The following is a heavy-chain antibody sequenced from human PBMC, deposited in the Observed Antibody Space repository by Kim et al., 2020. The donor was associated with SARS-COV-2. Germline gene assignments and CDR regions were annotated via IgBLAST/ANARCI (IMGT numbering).Heavy chain of an antibody. V-gene: IGHV4-34*01. CDR1: GASLSGHF. CDR3: ARGVAVAGTGGYFDS. Sequence: SETLSLTCALHGASLSGHFWSWIRQAPGGGLEWIGDITHTGIMNHNPSLKSRVTLSVDTSKNQFSLRLASVTAADTALYYCARGVAVAGTGGYFDSWAQG. D-gene: IGHD6-19*01. J-gene: IGHJ4*02. CDR2: ITHTGIM.